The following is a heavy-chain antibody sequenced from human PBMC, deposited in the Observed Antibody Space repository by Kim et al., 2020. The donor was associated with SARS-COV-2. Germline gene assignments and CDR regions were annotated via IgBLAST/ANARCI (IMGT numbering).Heavy chain of an antibody. Sequence: SGKGRFTISRDNTKNTLYLQMNSLRAEDTAVYYCARGGYSYGWADWYFDLWGRGTLVTVSS. V-gene: IGHV3-53*01. CDR3: ARGGYSYGWADWYFDL. D-gene: IGHD5-18*01. J-gene: IGHJ2*01.